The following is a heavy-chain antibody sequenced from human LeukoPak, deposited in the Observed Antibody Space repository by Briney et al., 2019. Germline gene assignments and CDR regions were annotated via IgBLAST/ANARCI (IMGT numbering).Heavy chain of an antibody. CDR2: IYYSGST. Sequence: PSETLSLTCTVSGGSISSYYWSWIRQPPGKGLEWIGYIYYSGSTNYNPSLKSRVTISVDTSKNQFSLKLSSVTAADTAVYYCARWGVNSFDYWGQGTLVTVSS. J-gene: IGHJ4*02. V-gene: IGHV4-59*08. CDR3: ARWGVNSFDY. D-gene: IGHD3-16*01. CDR1: GGSISSYY.